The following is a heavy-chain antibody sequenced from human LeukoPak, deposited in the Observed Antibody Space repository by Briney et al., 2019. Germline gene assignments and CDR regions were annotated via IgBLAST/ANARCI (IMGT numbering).Heavy chain of an antibody. V-gene: IGHV3-30*03. Sequence: GRSLRLSCAASGFTFSSFGMHWVRQAPGKGLEWVALTSNQGNNIDYVNSVRGRFTISRDNSKSTLYLQMNSLRPEDTAIYYCVRDRYSGNYLQAGTFAYWGQGTLVTVSS. CDR2: TSNQGNNI. CDR1: GFTFSSFG. CDR3: VRDRYSGNYLQAGTFAY. D-gene: IGHD1-26*01. J-gene: IGHJ4*02.